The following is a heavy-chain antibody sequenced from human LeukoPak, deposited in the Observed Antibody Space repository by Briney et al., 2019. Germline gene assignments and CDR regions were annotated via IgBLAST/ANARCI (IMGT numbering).Heavy chain of an antibody. CDR3: ARIYSGYDYLPYYFDY. CDR1: GGSFSGYY. CDR2: INHSGST. D-gene: IGHD5-12*01. Sequence: SETLSLTCAVYGGSFSGYYWSWIRQPPGKGLEWIGEINHSGSTNYNPSLKSRVTISVDTSKNHFSLKLSSVTAADTAVYYCARIYSGYDYLPYYFDYWGQGTLVTVSS. J-gene: IGHJ4*02. V-gene: IGHV4-34*01.